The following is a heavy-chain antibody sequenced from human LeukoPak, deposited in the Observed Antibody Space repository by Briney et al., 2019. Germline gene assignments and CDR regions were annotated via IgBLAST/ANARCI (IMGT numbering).Heavy chain of an antibody. CDR3: ASEEVSDGMDL. V-gene: IGHV3-7*01. Sequence: PGGSLRLSCVASGFTFSSNWMNWVRQAPGKGLEWVANIKQDGSEKNYVDSVKGRFSISRDNAKNSLYLQMNSLRGEDTAVYYCASEEVSDGMDLWGQGTTVTVSS. CDR1: GFTFSSNW. CDR2: IKQDGSEK. J-gene: IGHJ6*02.